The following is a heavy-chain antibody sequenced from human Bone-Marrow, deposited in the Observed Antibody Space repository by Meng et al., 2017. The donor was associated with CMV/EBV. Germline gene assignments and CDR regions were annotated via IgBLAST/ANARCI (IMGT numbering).Heavy chain of an antibody. D-gene: IGHD3-3*01. Sequence: GSLRLSCTVSGGSISSYYWSWIRQPPGKGLEWIGYIYYSGSTNYNPSLKTRVTISVDTSKNQFSLKLSSVTAADTAVYYCARRGWSYFDYWGQGTLVTVSS. CDR2: IYYSGST. CDR1: GGSISSYY. J-gene: IGHJ4*02. CDR3: ARRGWSYFDY. V-gene: IGHV4-59*01.